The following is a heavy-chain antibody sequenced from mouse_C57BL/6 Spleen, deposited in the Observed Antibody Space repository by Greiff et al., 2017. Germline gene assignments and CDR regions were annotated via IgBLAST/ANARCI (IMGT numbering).Heavy chain of an antibody. CDR2: IDPSDSYT. V-gene: IGHV1-69*01. CDR3: ARRTTVPYYLDY. CDR1: GYTFTSYW. Sequence: QVQLQQPGAELVMPGASVKLSCKASGYTFTSYWMHWVKQRPGQGLEWIGEIDPSDSYTNYNQKFKGKSTLTVDKSSSTAYMQLSSLTSEDSAVYYCARRTTVPYYLDYWGQGTTLTVSS. J-gene: IGHJ2*01. D-gene: IGHD1-1*01.